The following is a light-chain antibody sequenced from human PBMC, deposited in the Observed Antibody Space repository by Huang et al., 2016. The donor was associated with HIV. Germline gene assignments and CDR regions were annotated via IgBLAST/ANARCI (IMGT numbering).Light chain of an antibody. J-gene: IGKJ4*01. CDR3: HQYNNWLLS. CDR2: GSS. CDR1: RSVSTN. V-gene: IGKV3-15*01. Sequence: EIVMTQSPATLSVSPGERVTLSCRANRSVSTNLAWYQQRPGQAPRLLIYGSSTRAPGIPARFSGSGSGTDFSLTIISLQSEDFALYYCHQYNNWLLSFGGGTRVDI.